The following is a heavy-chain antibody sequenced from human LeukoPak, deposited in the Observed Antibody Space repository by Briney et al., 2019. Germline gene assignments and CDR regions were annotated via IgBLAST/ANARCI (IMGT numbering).Heavy chain of an antibody. V-gene: IGHV3-23*01. CDR1: EFTFSNYA. Sequence: GGSLRLSCAASEFTFSNYAMSWVRQAPGKGLEWVSGSTGTGYSTYYADSVKGRFTISRDNSKNTLYLQMNSLRAEDTAVYYCARESSESFDIWGQGTMVTVSS. D-gene: IGHD6-25*01. J-gene: IGHJ3*02. CDR2: STGTGYST. CDR3: ARESSESFDI.